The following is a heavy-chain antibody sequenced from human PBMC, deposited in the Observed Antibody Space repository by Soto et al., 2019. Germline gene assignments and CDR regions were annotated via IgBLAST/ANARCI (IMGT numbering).Heavy chain of an antibody. Sequence: PGGSLRLSCAASGFTFSNYAMSWVRQVPGKGLEWVSGISGSGDSTNYADSVKGRFIISRDNSKKTLYLQMNSLRAEDSALYFCAKDPRITMTLVDPGPCDYWGQGTLVTVSS. CDR3: AKDPRITMTLVDPGPCDY. CDR1: GFTFSNYA. V-gene: IGHV3-23*01. J-gene: IGHJ4*02. CDR2: ISGSGDST. D-gene: IGHD3-22*01.